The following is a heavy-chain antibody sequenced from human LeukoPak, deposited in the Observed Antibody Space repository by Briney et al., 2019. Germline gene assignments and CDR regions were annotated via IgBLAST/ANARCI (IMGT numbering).Heavy chain of an antibody. V-gene: IGHV3-7*01. CDR2: IKRDGSER. CDR1: GSSFRNYW. J-gene: IGHJ4*02. CDR3: ASRQTDPTIVNGF. Sequence: PGGSLRLACEVSGSSFRNYWVSWIRQVPGKGLEWLACIKRDGSERHYVDSVRGRFTVSTDSAKNSLFLQMNSLRAEDTAVYYCASRQTDPTIVNGFWGQGTLVTVSS. D-gene: IGHD5-24*01.